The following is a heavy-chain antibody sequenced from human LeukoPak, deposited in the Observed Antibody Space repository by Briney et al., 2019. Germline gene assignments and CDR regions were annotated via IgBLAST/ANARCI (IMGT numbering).Heavy chain of an antibody. CDR3: ASLIMVRGVISG. Sequence: GGSLRLSCAASGFTFSSYSMNWVRQAPGKGLEWVSVIYSGGSTYYADSVKGRFTISRDNSKNTLYLQMNSLRAEDTAVYYCASLIMVRGVISGWGQGTLVTVSS. CDR2: IYSGGST. V-gene: IGHV3-66*01. CDR1: GFTFSSYS. D-gene: IGHD3-10*01. J-gene: IGHJ4*02.